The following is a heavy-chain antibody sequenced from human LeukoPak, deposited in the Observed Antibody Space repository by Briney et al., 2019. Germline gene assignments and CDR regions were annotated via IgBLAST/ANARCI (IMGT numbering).Heavy chain of an antibody. Sequence: SETLSLTCTVSGGSISSYYWSWIRQPPGKGLEWIGYIYYSGSTNYNPSLKSRVTISVDTSKNQFSLKLSSVTAADTAVYYCARRPYCSGGSCYSGFYFDYWGQGTLVTVSS. D-gene: IGHD2-15*01. J-gene: IGHJ4*02. V-gene: IGHV4-59*08. CDR1: GGSISSYY. CDR2: IYYSGST. CDR3: ARRPYCSGGSCYSGFYFDY.